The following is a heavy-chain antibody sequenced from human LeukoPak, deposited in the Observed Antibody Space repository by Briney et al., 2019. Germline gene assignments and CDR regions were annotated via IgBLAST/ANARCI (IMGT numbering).Heavy chain of an antibody. CDR1: GFTFGDYA. V-gene: IGHV3-49*04. CDR2: IRSKDYGRTT. J-gene: IGHJ6*02. Sequence: AGGSLRLSCTASGFTFGDYAMSWVRQAPGKGLEWVGFIRSKDYGRTTEYAASVKGRFTISRDDSKCIAYLQMNSLKTEDTAVYYCTRDPPLYYYYGMDVWGQGTTVTVSS. CDR3: TRDPPLYYYYGMDV.